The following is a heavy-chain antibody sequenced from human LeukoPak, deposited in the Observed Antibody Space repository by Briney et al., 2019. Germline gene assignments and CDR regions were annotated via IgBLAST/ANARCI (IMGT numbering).Heavy chain of an antibody. CDR1: GFTFSSFW. V-gene: IGHV3-7*03. D-gene: IGHD6-13*01. J-gene: IGHJ4*02. Sequence: GGSLRLSCAASGFTFSSFWMTWVRQAPGKGLEWVANIKEDGSQKYYVDSVKGRFTISRDNAKNLLFLQTNSLRADDTAVYYCARDSGWFRFDYWGQGTLVTASS. CDR3: ARDSGWFRFDY. CDR2: IKEDGSQK.